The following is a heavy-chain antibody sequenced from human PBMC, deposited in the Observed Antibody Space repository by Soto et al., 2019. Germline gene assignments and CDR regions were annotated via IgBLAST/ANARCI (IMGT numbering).Heavy chain of an antibody. CDR1: GGSISSYY. CDR2: IYYSGST. CDR3: ARAAAGTDYYFDY. V-gene: IGHV4-59*01. D-gene: IGHD6-13*01. Sequence: TSETLSLTCTVSGGSISSYYWSWIRQPPGKGLEWIGYIYYSGSTNYNPSLKSRVTISVDTSKNQFSLKLSSVTAADTAVYYCARAAAGTDYYFDYWGQGTLVTVSS. J-gene: IGHJ4*02.